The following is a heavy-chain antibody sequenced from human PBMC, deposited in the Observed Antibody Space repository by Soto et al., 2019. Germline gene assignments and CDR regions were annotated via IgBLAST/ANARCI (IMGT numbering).Heavy chain of an antibody. CDR2: IDPSDSYT. Sequence: PGGSLTISCKGSGYSFTSYWISWVRQMPGKGLEWMGRIDPSDSYTNYSPSFQGHVTISADKSISTAYLQWSSLKASDTAMYYCAVRGDYVSVRSFDYWGQGTLVTAPQ. D-gene: IGHD4-17*01. J-gene: IGHJ4*02. CDR1: GYSFTSYW. V-gene: IGHV5-10-1*01. CDR3: AVRGDYVSVRSFDY.